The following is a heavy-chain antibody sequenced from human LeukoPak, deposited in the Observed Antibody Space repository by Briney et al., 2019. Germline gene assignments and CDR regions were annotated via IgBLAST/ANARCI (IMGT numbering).Heavy chain of an antibody. V-gene: IGHV3-23*01. D-gene: IGHD2-2*01. Sequence: GGSLRLSCAASGFTFSSYAMSWVRQAPGKGLEWVSAISGSGGSTYYADSVKGRFTISRDNSKNTLYLQMNSLRAEDTAVYYCAKAVRSGHCSDTSCYAFDSWGQGTLVTVSS. CDR2: ISGSGGST. J-gene: IGHJ5*01. CDR1: GFTFSSYA. CDR3: AKAVRSGHCSDTSCYAFDS.